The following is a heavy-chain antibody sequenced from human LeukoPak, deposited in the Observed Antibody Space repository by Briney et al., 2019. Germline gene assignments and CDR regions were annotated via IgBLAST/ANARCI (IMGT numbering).Heavy chain of an antibody. CDR1: GFTFSDHY. CDR2: LRNKANSYTT. CDR3: ARARYCAVGTRYKDY. V-gene: IGHV3-72*01. D-gene: IGHD2-8*02. Sequence: PGGSLRLSCAASGFTFSDHYMDWARQAPGKGLEWVGRLRNKANSYTTDYAASVKGRFTISRDDSKNSLYLQMNSLKTEDTAVYFCARARYCAVGTRYKDYWGQGTLVTVSS. J-gene: IGHJ4*02.